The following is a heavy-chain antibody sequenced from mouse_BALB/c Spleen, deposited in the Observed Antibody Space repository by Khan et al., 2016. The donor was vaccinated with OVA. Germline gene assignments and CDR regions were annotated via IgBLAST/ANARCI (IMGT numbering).Heavy chain of an antibody. CDR1: GFTFSDYG. Sequence: VQLKESGGGLVQPGGSRKLSCAASGFTFSDYGMAWVRQAPGKGPEWVAFISSLAYSIQYADTVTGRFTISRANAKTTLYLEMSSLGAEDTAMDYCARWYCDVWGAGTTGTVSS. CDR2: ISSLAYSI. J-gene: IGHJ1*01. V-gene: IGHV5-15*02. CDR3: ARWYCDV.